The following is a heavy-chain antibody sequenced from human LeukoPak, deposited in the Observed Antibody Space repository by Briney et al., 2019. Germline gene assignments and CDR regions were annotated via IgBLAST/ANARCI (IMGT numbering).Heavy chain of an antibody. Sequence: PSGGSLRLSCVGSGFTLRDYHTDWVRQAPGMGLGWVGRTRSKVRKYATEYAASVKGRFTISRDESENSVFLHLSSLTVEDTALYYCARDGAEGDDSAFDVWGQGTMVTVSS. D-gene: IGHD3-22*01. CDR3: ARDGAEGDDSAFDV. V-gene: IGHV3-72*01. CDR1: GFTLRDYH. J-gene: IGHJ3*01. CDR2: TRSKVRKYAT.